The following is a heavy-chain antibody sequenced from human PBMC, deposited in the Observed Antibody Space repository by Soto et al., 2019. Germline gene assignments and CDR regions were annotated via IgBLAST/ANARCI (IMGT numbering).Heavy chain of an antibody. CDR2: ISGSGTKT. Sequence: GGALRLSCAASGFSFSSYAMSWVRQAPGKGLDWVSAISGSGTKTHYADSVKGRFTISRDNSKNTLYLQMNSLRAEDTAVYYCAKDHPVIEVVKVFEYWGRGALVTVSS. CDR3: AKDHPVIEVVKVFEY. V-gene: IGHV3-23*01. D-gene: IGHD3-22*01. J-gene: IGHJ4*02. CDR1: GFSFSSYA.